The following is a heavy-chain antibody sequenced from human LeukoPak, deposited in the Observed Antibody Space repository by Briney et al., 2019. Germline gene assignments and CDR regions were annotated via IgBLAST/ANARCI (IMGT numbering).Heavy chain of an antibody. CDR1: GFNFVNFA. D-gene: IGHD5-24*01. CDR2: ISHDGRTK. J-gene: IGHJ4*02. V-gene: IGHV3-30*04. Sequence: GGSLRLSCVVSGFNFVNFAMHWVRQPLGKGLEWVAVISHDGRTKYYADSMKGRITISRDNSKNTLFLQMNNLRSEDTAVYFCATPSPPGDGYNPPDHWGQGTLVTVSS. CDR3: ATPSPPGDGYNPPDH.